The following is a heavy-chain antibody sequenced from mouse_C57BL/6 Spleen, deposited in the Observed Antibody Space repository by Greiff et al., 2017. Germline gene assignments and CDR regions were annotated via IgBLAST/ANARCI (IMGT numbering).Heavy chain of an antibody. CDR1: GYAFSSSW. CDR3: ARGDYWYFDV. CDR2: IYPGDGDT. J-gene: IGHJ1*03. Sequence: VQLQQSGPELVKPGASVKISCKASGYAFSSSWMNWVKQRPGKGLEWIGRIYPGDGDTNYNGKFKGKATLTADKSSSPAYMQLSSLTSEDSAVYFCARGDYWYFDVWGTGTTVTVSS. V-gene: IGHV1-82*01.